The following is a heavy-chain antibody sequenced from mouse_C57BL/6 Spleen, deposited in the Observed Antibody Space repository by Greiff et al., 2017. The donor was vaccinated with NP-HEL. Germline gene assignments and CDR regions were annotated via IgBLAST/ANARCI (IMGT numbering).Heavy chain of an antibody. V-gene: IGHV1-53*01. CDR2: INPSNGGT. CDR3: ARGFYGSSYRYFDV. D-gene: IGHD1-1*01. J-gene: IGHJ1*03. Sequence: QVQLQQPGTELVKPGASVKLSCKASGYTFTSYWMHWVKQRPGQGLEWIGNINPSNGGTNYNEKFKSKATLTVDKSSSTAYMQLSSLTSEDSAVYYCARGFYGSSYRYFDVWGTGTTVTVSS. CDR1: GYTFTSYW.